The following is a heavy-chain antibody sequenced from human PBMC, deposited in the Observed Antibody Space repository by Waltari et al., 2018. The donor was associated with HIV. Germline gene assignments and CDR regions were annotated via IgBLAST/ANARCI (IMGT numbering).Heavy chain of an antibody. CDR2: SYYSGST. J-gene: IGHJ6*02. CDR3: AGGGLESSGWLYYYYGMDV. CDR1: CGSISRYY. Sequence: QVQLLESGLGLVKPSETLSLTCTVSCGSISRYYWTWIRPPPAKGLAWIGYSYYSGSTNYNPSRKSRVTITGDTAKNECALRLRSVSAADKAVYYCAGGGLESSGWLYYYYGMDVWDQGTTVTVSS. V-gene: IGHV4-59*01. D-gene: IGHD6-19*01.